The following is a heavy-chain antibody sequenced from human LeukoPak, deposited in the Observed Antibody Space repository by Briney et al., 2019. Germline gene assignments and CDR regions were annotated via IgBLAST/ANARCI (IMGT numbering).Heavy chain of an antibody. CDR3: ARVLAIWLGCSSTSCPFDY. J-gene: IGHJ4*02. D-gene: IGHD2-2*01. CDR1: GGSFSGYY. V-gene: IGHV4-34*01. Sequence: SETLSLTCAVYGGSFSGYYWSWIRQPPGKGLEWIGEINHSGSTNYNPSLKSRVTISVDTSKNQFSLKLSSVTAADTAVYYCARVLAIWLGCSSTSCPFDYWGQGTLVTVSS. CDR2: INHSGST.